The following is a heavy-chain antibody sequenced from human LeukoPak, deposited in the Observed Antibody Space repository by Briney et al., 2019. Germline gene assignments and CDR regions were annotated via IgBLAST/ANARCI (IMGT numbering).Heavy chain of an antibody. CDR1: GGSISSYY. CDR2: IYYSGST. D-gene: IGHD3-3*01. CDR3: ARGCYDFWSGYYTLPYFDY. V-gene: IGHV4-59*01. Sequence: PSETLSLTCTVSGGSISSYYWSWIRQPPGKGLEWIGYIYYSGSTNYNPSLKSRVTISVDTSKNQFSLKLSSVTAADTAVYYCARGCYDFWSGYYTLPYFDYWGQGTLVTVSS. J-gene: IGHJ4*02.